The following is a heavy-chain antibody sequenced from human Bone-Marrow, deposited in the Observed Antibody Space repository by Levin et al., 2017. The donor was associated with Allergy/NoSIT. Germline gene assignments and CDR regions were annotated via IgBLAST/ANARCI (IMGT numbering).Heavy chain of an antibody. V-gene: IGHV3-48*01. CDR2: ITSGSSTI. CDR3: ARDYGSGRRYFDY. J-gene: IGHJ4*02. CDR1: GFTFSSYS. D-gene: IGHD3-10*01. Sequence: PGESLKISCAASGFTFSSYSMNWVRQAPGKGLEWVSYITSGSSTIYYADSVKGRFTISRDNAKSSLYLQMNSLRAEDTAVYYCARDYGSGRRYFDYWGQGTLVTVSS.